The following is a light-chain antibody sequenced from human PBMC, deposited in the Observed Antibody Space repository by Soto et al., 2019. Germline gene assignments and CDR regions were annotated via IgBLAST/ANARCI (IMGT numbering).Light chain of an antibody. Sequence: QSVLTQPPSASGTPGQRVFISCSGSSSDIGGTNYAYWYQQLPGAAPKLLMHSNNLRPSGVPERISGSKSGTSASLAISGLRSGDEAVYYCASWDDRLGAVIFGGGTKVTVL. CDR2: SNN. CDR1: SSDIGGTNY. CDR3: ASWDDRLGAVI. J-gene: IGLJ2*01. V-gene: IGLV1-47*02.